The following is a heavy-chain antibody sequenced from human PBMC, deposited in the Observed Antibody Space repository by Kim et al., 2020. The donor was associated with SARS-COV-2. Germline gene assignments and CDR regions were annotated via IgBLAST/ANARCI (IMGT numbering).Heavy chain of an antibody. Sequence: GCTNYAQRFQGRVTMTRDTSISTVYLEMTRLRSDDTAVYYCARSSLLDFDYWGQGTLDTVSS. D-gene: IGHD2-15*01. V-gene: IGHV1-2*02. CDR2: GCT. CDR3: ARSSLLDFDY. J-gene: IGHJ4*02.